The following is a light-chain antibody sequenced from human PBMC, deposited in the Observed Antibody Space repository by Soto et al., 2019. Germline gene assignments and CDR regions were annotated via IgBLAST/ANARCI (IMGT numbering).Light chain of an antibody. V-gene: IGLV2-14*03. Sequence: QSALTQPASVSGSPGQSISISCTGTGNDVGGYTFVSWYQQHPDKVPKLVIFDVNRRPSGVSDRFSGSKSVNAASLTISGLQAEDEADYYCCSYTAPTTYVFGAGTKLTVL. CDR2: DVN. CDR3: CSYTAPTTYV. CDR1: GNDVGGYTF. J-gene: IGLJ1*01.